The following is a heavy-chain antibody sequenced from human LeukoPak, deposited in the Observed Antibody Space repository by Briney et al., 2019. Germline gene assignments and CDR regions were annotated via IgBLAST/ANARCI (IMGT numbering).Heavy chain of an antibody. Sequence: GGSLRLSCVASGFPFSSYWMTWVRQAPGKGLEWVASIKQDGSKKSYVDSVKGRFTISRDNAKNSLYLQMNSLRAENTAIYYCTRVGYIDEGIDYWGQGTLVTVSS. CDR2: IKQDGSKK. J-gene: IGHJ4*02. D-gene: IGHD5-24*01. V-gene: IGHV3-7*04. CDR3: TRVGYIDEGIDY. CDR1: GFPFSSYW.